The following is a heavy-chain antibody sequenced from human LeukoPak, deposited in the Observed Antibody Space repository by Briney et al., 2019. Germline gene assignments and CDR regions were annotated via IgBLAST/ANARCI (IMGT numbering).Heavy chain of an antibody. D-gene: IGHD3-9*01. V-gene: IGHV3-15*01. J-gene: IGHJ4*02. Sequence: GGSLRLSCVASGFNFNNAWMSWVRQAPGKGLEWVGRIKSKTDGGTTDYAAPVKGRFTISRDDSKNTLYLQMNSLKTEDTAVYYCTTDLAYDILTGHIDYWGQGTLVTVSS. CDR2: IKSKTDGGTT. CDR3: TTDLAYDILTGHIDY. CDR1: GFNFNNAW.